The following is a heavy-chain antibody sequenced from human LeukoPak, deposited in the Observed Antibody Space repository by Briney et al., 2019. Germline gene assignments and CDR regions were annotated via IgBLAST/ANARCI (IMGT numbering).Heavy chain of an antibody. CDR1: GLPIADFV. Sequence: GGSLRLSCVASGLPIADFVMHWVRQAPGKGLEWVSLISGDGVSTFYADSVKGRFSISRDNSKNSLYLEMNSLRTEDAAMYYCAKESGKFDYWGQGTLVAVSS. CDR2: ISGDGVST. J-gene: IGHJ4*02. V-gene: IGHV3-43*02. CDR3: AKESGKFDY.